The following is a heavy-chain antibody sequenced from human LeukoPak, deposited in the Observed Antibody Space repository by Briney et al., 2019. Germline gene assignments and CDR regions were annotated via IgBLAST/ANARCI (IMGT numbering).Heavy chain of an antibody. Sequence: PSETLSLTCAVYGGSLSGYYWSWIRQPPGKGLEWIGEINHSGSTNYNPSLKSRVTISVDTSKNQFSLKLSSVTAADTAVYYCARREASSEGFDPWGQGTLVTVSS. J-gene: IGHJ5*02. CDR1: GGSLSGYY. D-gene: IGHD6-6*01. CDR2: INHSGST. CDR3: ARREASSEGFDP. V-gene: IGHV4-34*01.